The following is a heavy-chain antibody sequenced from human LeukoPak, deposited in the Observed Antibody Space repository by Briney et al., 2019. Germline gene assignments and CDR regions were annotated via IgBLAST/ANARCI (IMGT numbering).Heavy chain of an antibody. CDR2: INSNSGGT. CDR3: ARGIVVVTAIQDWFDP. D-gene: IGHD2-21*02. J-gene: IGHJ5*02. Sequence: GASVKVSCKASGYTFTGYYMHWVRQAPGQGLEWMGWINSNSGGTNYAQKLQGRVTMTRDTSISTAYMGLSRLRSDDTAVYYCARGIVVVTAIQDWFDPWGQGTLVTVSS. V-gene: IGHV1-2*02. CDR1: GYTFTGYY.